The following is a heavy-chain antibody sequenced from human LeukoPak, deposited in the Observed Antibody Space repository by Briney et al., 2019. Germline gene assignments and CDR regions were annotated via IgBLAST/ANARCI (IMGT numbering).Heavy chain of an antibody. CDR1: GGSISSYY. V-gene: IGHV4-4*07. J-gene: IGHJ6*02. CDR2: IYTSGST. CDR3: AIEQVVYYGSGSYYNSYYYYGMDV. Sequence: PSETLSLTCTVSGGSISSYYWSWIRQPAGKGLEWIGRIYTSGSTNYNPSLKSRVTMSVDTSKNQFSLKLSSVTAADTAVYYCAIEQVVYYGSGSYYNSYYYYGMDVWGQGTTVTVSS. D-gene: IGHD3-10*01.